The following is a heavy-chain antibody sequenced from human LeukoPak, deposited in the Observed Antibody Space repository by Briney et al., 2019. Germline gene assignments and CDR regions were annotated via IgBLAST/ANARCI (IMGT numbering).Heavy chain of an antibody. V-gene: IGHV3-7*03. J-gene: IGHJ6*02. CDR1: GFTFSNNW. CDR3: AKRIHLEYYDILTGYYSGHPPAYYYHGMDV. Sequence: GGSLRLSCAASGFTFSNNWMSWVRQAPGKGLEWVAHIKQDGNDKYYVDSVKGRFTISRDNAKNTLYLQMNSLRAEDTAVYYCAKRIHLEYYDILTGYYSGHPPAYYYHGMDVWGQGTTVTVSS. D-gene: IGHD3-9*01. CDR2: IKQDGNDK.